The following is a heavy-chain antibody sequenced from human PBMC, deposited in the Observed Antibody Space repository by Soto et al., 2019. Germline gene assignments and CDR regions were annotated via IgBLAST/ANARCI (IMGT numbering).Heavy chain of an antibody. Sequence: ASVKVSCKVSGYTPTELSMHWVRQAPGKGLEWMGGFDPEDGETIYAQKLQGRVTMTEDTSTDAAYMELSSLRSEDTAVYYCAKGSRNLYYASSGYYSAFDIWGQGTMVTVSS. CDR1: GYTPTELS. D-gene: IGHD3-22*01. J-gene: IGHJ3*02. V-gene: IGHV1-24*01. CDR3: AKGSRNLYYASSGYYSAFDI. CDR2: FDPEDGET.